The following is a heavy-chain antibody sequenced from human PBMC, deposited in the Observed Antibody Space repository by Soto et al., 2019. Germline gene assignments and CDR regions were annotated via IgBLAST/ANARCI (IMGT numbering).Heavy chain of an antibody. CDR2: ISTRNGNT. D-gene: IGHD3-3*01. CDR1: TFTSSG. J-gene: IGHJ3*01. CDR3: AREGILGPFDGYDL. Sequence: QVQLVQSGGEVKKPGASVKVSCKTSTFTSSGISWVRRAPGQELEWPKWISTRNGNTIYAPKFQGSFTMTRDTSTTTVYMELRSLKSDDTAVYICAREGILGPFDGYDLGGQGTMVTVTS. V-gene: IGHV1-18*01.